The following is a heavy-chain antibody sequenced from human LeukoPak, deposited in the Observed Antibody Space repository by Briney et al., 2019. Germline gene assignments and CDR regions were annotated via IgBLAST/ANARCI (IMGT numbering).Heavy chain of an antibody. J-gene: IGHJ4*02. CDR2: IYYSGST. CDR1: GGSISSRY. Sequence: PSETLSLTCTVSGGSISSRYWSWIRQPPGKGLEWIGYIYYSGSTNYNPSLKSRVTISVDTSKNQFSLKLSSVTAADTAVYYCARSLEYSGSSGPLDYWGQGTLVTVSS. V-gene: IGHV4-59*11. D-gene: IGHD6-6*01. CDR3: ARSLEYSGSSGPLDY.